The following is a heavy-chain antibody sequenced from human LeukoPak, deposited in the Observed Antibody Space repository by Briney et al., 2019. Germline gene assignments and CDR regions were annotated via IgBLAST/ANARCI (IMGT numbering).Heavy chain of an antibody. Sequence: PGGSLRLSCAASGFTFSSYWMHWVRQAPGKGPVWVSRINGDGSGPIYADSVKGRFTISRDNAKNSLYLQMNSLRAEDTAVYYCARDQRYCSSSSCPWEPFDYWGQGTLVTVSS. CDR3: ARDQRYCSSSSCPWEPFDY. J-gene: IGHJ4*02. CDR1: GFTFSSYW. CDR2: INGDGSGP. D-gene: IGHD2-2*01. V-gene: IGHV3-74*01.